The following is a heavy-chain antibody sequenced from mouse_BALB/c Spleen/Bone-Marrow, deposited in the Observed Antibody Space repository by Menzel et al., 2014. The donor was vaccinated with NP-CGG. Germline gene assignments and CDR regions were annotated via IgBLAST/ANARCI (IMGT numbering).Heavy chain of an antibody. V-gene: IGHV2-9*02. CDR3: ARPTPRYYAMDY. J-gene: IGHJ4*01. CDR1: GFSLTNYG. D-gene: IGHD6-1*01. CDR2: IWAGGST. Sequence: VMLVESGPALVAPSQSLSITCTVSGFSLTNYGVYWVRQPPGKGLEWLGVIWAGGSTNYNSALMSRLSISKDNSKSQVFLKMNSLQTDDTAMYYCARPTPRYYAMDYWGQGTSVTVSS.